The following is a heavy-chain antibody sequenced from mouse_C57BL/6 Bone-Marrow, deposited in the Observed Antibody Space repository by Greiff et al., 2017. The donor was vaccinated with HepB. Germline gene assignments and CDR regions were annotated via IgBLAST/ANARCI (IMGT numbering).Heavy chain of an antibody. CDR1: GYTFTSYW. D-gene: IGHD1-1*01. CDR2: IDPSDSYT. J-gene: IGHJ1*03. V-gene: IGHV1-59*01. CDR3: VHYYGSSYGYFDV. Sequence: QVHVKQPGAELVRPGTSVKLSCKASGYTFTSYWMHWVKQRPGQGLEWIGVIDPSDSYTNYNQKFKGKATLTVDTSSSTAYMQLSSLTSEDSAVYYCVHYYGSSYGYFDVWGTGTTVTVSS.